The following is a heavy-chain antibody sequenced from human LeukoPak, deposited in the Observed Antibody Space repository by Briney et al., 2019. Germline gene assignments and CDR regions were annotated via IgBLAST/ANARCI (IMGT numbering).Heavy chain of an antibody. CDR1: GGSISSYY. D-gene: IGHD6-13*01. Sequence: PSETLSLTCTVSGGSISSYYWSWIRQPPGKGLEWIGYIYYSGSTNYNPSLKSRVTISVDTSKNQFSLKLSSVTAADTAVYYCASSSSWYGGWYFDYWGQGTLVTVSS. V-gene: IGHV4-59*01. CDR2: IYYSGST. J-gene: IGHJ4*02. CDR3: ASSSSWYGGWYFDY.